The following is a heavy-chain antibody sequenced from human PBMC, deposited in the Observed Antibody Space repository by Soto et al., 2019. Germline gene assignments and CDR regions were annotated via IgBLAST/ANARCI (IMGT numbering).Heavy chain of an antibody. CDR2: IYHSGTT. Sequence: SETLSLTCAVSGDSFSSAYYWAWIRQPPGKGLEWIGSIYHSGTTYYNPSLKSRVTISVDTSMNQFSLKLSSVTAADTAVYYCARSWYRIDYWGQGXLVTVSS. CDR3: ARSWYRIDY. D-gene: IGHD6-13*01. CDR1: GDSFSSAYY. J-gene: IGHJ4*02. V-gene: IGHV4-38-2*01.